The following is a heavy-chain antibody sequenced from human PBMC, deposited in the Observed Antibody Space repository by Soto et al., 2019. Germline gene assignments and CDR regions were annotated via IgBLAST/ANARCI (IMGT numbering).Heavy chain of an antibody. D-gene: IGHD3-10*01. V-gene: IGHV4-59*01. CDR3: ARQSKNNYGSGGAFDI. J-gene: IGHJ3*02. Sequence: QVQLQESGPGLVKPSETLSLTCTVSGGSISSYYWSWIRQPPGKGLEWIGYIYYSGSTNYNPSLKSGVTISVDTSKNQFSLKLSSVTAADTAVYYCARQSKNNYGSGGAFDIWGQGTMVIVSS. CDR2: IYYSGST. CDR1: GGSISSYY.